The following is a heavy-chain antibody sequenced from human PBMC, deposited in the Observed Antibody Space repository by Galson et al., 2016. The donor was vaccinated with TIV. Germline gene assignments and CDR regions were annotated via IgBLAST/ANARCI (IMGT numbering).Heavy chain of an antibody. J-gene: IGHJ5*02. CDR3: AKGWQRYSP. CDR1: GFTFSDYG. V-gene: IGHV3-23*01. CDR2: ISNSGESA. Sequence: SLRLSCAASGFTFSDYGMSWVRQAPGKGLEWVSGISNSGESAYYADSVKGRFTISRDNSRSTLYLQMSSLTAEDTATYHYAKGWQRYSPWGQGTLVTVSS. D-gene: IGHD5-12*01.